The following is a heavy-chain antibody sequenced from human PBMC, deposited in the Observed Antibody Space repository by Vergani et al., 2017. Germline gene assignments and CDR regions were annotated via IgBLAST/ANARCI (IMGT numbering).Heavy chain of an antibody. Sequence: QVRLEESGPGLVKPSETLSLTCIVSGGSISSSSYYWGWIRQPPGKGLEWIGSIYYSGSTYYNPSLKRRVTISVDTSKNQFSLQLNSVTAADTAVYYCARLSSGSSSALHAFDIWGQGTMVTVSS. CDR3: ARLSSGSSSALHAFDI. CDR2: IYYSGST. D-gene: IGHD1-26*01. V-gene: IGHV4-39*01. CDR1: GGSISSSSYY. J-gene: IGHJ3*02.